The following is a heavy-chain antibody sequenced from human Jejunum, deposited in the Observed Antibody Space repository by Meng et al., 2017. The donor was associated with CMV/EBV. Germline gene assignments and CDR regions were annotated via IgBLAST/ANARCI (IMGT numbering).Heavy chain of an antibody. V-gene: IGHV1-18*04. CDR2: ISLGNGQT. CDR3: ARGTPGRSYSDY. CDR1: GYTFTDHN. J-gene: IGHJ4*02. D-gene: IGHD3-10*01. Sequence: QVHLLQSGAEVKKPGASVKISCKTSGYTFTDHNIGWVRQAPGQGLEWVGWISLGNGQTVYGHKVQGRVTVTTDTHTSTAFMELRSLRSDDTAVYYCARGTPGRSYSDYWGQGTLVTVSS.